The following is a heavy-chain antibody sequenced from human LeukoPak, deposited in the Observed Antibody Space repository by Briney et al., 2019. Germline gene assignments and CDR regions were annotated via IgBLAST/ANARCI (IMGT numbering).Heavy chain of an antibody. CDR3: ASLYCSSTSCYP. V-gene: IGHV1-18*01. CDR2: ISAYNGNT. CDR1: GYTFTSYG. Sequence: ASVKVSCKASGYTFTSYGISWVRQAPGQGLEWMGWISAYNGNTNYAQKLQGRVTITRNTSISTAYMELSSLRSEDTAVYYCASLYCSSTSCYPWGQGTLVTVSS. D-gene: IGHD2-2*01. J-gene: IGHJ5*02.